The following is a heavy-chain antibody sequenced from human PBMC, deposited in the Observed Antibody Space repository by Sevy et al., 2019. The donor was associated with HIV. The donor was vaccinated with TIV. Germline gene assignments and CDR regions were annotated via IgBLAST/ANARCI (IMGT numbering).Heavy chain of an antibody. Sequence: GGSLRLSCAASGFSFSNFWMSWVGQAPGKGLECVANIKQDGSENFYADSVKGRFTISRDNAKNSLFLQMNNLRVEETAVYYCARDHPSTAPFDYWGQGSLVTVSS. CDR1: GFSFSNFW. CDR3: ARDHPSTAPFDY. V-gene: IGHV3-7*03. J-gene: IGHJ4*02. D-gene: IGHD2-21*02. CDR2: IKQDGSEN.